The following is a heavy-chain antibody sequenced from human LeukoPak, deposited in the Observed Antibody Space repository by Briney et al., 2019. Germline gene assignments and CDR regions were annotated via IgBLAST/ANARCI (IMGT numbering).Heavy chain of an antibody. J-gene: IGHJ4*02. D-gene: IGHD3-22*01. Sequence: VNWVRQAPGKGPEWVSSISVRSNYRYYADSVRGRFTISRDDARDSLFLQMNSLRAEDTAVYFCVRLRRNNDRSGYYYYYDYWGQGTLVTVSS. CDR3: VRLRRNNDRSGYYYYYDY. V-gene: IGHV3-21*01. CDR2: ISVRSNYR.